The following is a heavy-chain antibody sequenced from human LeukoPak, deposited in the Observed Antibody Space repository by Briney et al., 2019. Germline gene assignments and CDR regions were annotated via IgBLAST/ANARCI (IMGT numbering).Heavy chain of an antibody. V-gene: IGHV3-49*04. CDR3: TRDDAWELPR. CDR2: IRSKAYGGTT. Sequence: GGSLRLSCTASGFTFGDYAMSWVRQAPGKGLEWVGFIRSKAYGGTTEYAASVKGRFTISRDDSKSIAYLQMNSLKTEDTAVYYCTRDDAWELPRWGQGTLVTVSS. D-gene: IGHD1-26*01. J-gene: IGHJ4*02. CDR1: GFTFGDYA.